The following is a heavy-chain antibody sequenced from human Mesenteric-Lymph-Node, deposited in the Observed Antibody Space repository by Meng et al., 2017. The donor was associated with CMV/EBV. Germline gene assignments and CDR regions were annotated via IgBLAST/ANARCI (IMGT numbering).Heavy chain of an antibody. J-gene: IGHJ4*02. CDR2: IYYSGST. CDR1: GGSISNYY. Sequence: GSLRLSCTVSGGSISNYYWSWIRQPPGKGLEWIGYIYYSGSTNYNPSLKSRVTISVDTSKNQFSLKLSSVTAADTAVYYCARGGRGGIYYWGQGTLVTVSS. D-gene: IGHD3-16*01. V-gene: IGHV4-59*01. CDR3: ARGGRGGIYY.